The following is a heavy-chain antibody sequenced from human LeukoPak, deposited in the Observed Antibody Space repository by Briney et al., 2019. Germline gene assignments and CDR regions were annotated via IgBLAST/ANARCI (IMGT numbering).Heavy chain of an antibody. CDR2: ISSSSSYI. V-gene: IGHV3-21*01. Sequence: GGSLRLSCAASGFTFSSYTMNWVRQAPGKGLEWVSSISSSSSYIYYADSVKGRFTISRDNAKNSLYLQMNSLRAEDTAVYYCATYMKTGTPPTGLFDYWGQGTLVTVSS. D-gene: IGHD1-1*01. CDR3: ATYMKTGTPPTGLFDY. CDR1: GFTFSSYT. J-gene: IGHJ4*02.